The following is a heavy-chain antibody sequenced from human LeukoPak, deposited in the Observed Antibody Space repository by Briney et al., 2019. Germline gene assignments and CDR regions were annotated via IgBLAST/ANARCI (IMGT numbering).Heavy chain of an antibody. J-gene: IGHJ4*02. CDR3: ARVMGRYCSSTSCYVDY. Sequence: GGSLRLSCAASGFTFSSYDMSWVRQAPGKGLEWVSYISSSGSTIYYADSVKGRFTISRDNSKNTLYLQMNSLRAGDTAVYYCARVMGRYCSSTSCYVDYWGQGTLVTVSS. D-gene: IGHD2-2*01. CDR2: ISSSGSTI. V-gene: IGHV3-48*01. CDR1: GFTFSSYD.